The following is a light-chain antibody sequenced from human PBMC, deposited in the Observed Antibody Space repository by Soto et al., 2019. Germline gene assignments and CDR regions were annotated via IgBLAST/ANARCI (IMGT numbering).Light chain of an antibody. CDR1: QSISSW. CDR2: KAS. CDR3: QQYNSYSWT. V-gene: IGKV1-5*03. Sequence: DIQMTQSPSTLSASVGDRVTITCRASQSISSWLAWYQQKPGKAPKLLIYKASSLESGVPSRFSGSGSRTEFTLTISSLQPDDFATYYCQQYNSYSWTFGQGTKVDTK. J-gene: IGKJ1*01.